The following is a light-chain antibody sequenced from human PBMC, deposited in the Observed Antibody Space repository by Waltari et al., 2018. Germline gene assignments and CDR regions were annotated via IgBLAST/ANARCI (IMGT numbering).Light chain of an antibody. Sequence: QSVVTQPPSASGTPGQRVTLSCSGSSSNIGGDIVNWYQQFPGTAPKLLIYANNQRPSVVPGRFSGSRSGTSASLVISGLQSEDEADYYCATWDASLDTWVFGGGTKVTVL. CDR2: ANN. CDR1: SSNIGGDI. V-gene: IGLV1-44*01. J-gene: IGLJ3*02. CDR3: ATWDASLDTWV.